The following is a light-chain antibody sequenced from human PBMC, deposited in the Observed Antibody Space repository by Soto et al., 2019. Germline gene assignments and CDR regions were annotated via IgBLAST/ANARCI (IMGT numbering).Light chain of an antibody. V-gene: IGLV2-23*02. CDR3: CSYAAGNTYV. CDR1: SSDVGTYNL. CDR2: EVS. J-gene: IGLJ1*01. Sequence: QSALTQPASVSGSPGQSITISCTGTSSDVGTYNLVSWYQQHPGKAPKLTIYEVSKWPSGVSNRFSGSKSGNTASLTISGLQAEEEADYYCCSYAAGNTYVFGTGTKLTVL.